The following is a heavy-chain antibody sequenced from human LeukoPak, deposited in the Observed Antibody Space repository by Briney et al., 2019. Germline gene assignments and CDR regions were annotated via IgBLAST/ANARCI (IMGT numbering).Heavy chain of an antibody. CDR3: ARFGYYNSLFDY. CDR1: GFTFDDYT. D-gene: IGHD1-26*01. V-gene: IGHV3-43*01. CDR2: ISWDGGST. Sequence: GGSLRLSCAASGFTFDDYTMHWVRQAPGKGLEWVSLISWDGGSTYYADSVKGRFTISRDNSKNSLYLQMNSLRTEDTAVYYCARFGYYNSLFDYWGQGTLVTVSS. J-gene: IGHJ4*02.